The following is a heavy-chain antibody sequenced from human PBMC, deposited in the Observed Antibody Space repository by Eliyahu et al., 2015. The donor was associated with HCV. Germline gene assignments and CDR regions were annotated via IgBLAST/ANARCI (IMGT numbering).Heavy chain of an antibody. CDR2: IKVDGSEK. J-gene: IGHJ4*02. CDR3: ARARGVDSSGYYGYFDY. D-gene: IGHD3-22*01. V-gene: IGHV3-7*01. CDR1: GFTFXXYW. Sequence: EVQLVESGGGLVQPGGSLRFSCAASGFTFXXYWMXWVRQAPGKGLEWVANIKVDGSEKYYVDSVKGRFTISRDNAKNSLYLQMSSLRAEDTAVYYCARARGVDSSGYYGYFDYWGQGTLVTVSP.